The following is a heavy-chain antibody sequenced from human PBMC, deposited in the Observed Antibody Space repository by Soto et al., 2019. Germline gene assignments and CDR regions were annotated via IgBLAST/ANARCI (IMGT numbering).Heavy chain of an antibody. CDR1: GFTFSSYS. CDR3: ARDYAVEMATTGFDY. D-gene: IGHD5-12*01. CDR2: ISSSSSYI. Sequence: EVQLVESGGGLVKPGGSLRLSCAASGFTFSSYSMNWVRQAPGKGLEWVSSISSSSSYIYYADSVKGRFTISRDNAKNSLYLQMTGLRAEDTAVYYCARDYAVEMATTGFDYWGQGTLVTVSS. J-gene: IGHJ4*02. V-gene: IGHV3-21*01.